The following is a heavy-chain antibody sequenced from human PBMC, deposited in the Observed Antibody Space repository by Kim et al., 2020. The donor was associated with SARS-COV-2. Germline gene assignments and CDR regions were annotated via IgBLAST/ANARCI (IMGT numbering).Heavy chain of an antibody. CDR2: ITFDGNKK. CDR1: GFTFSSYG. D-gene: IGHD3-10*01. J-gene: IGHJ6*02. V-gene: IGHV3-30*03. CDR3: GGEEPSYYGPGGYYV. Sequence: GGSLRLSCAASGFTFSSYGMNGVRQAPGKGLAWVASITFDGNKKYSDASVKGRSTFSSNNSKTPLHQKMNSMRAETTAVYYAGGEEPSYYGPGGYYVWG.